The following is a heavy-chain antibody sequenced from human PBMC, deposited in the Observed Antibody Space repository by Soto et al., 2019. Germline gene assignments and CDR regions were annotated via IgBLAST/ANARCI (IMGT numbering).Heavy chain of an antibody. Sequence: ASVKSACKAPRDTFTSYYINWGRQAPGQGLEWMGVINPHGGSTAYAQKFKGRVTLTRDTSASTVYMEVSSLTSEDTAMYYCARSSGGNFGIIIEGTNWFAPWGQGTLGTVSS. V-gene: IGHV1-46*01. CDR1: RDTFTSYY. CDR2: INPHGGST. D-gene: IGHD1-26*01. CDR3: ARSSGGNFGIIIEGTNWFAP. J-gene: IGHJ5*02.